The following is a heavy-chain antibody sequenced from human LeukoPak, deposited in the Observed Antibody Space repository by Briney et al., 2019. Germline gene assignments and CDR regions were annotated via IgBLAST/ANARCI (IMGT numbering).Heavy chain of an antibody. Sequence: GGSLRLSCAASGFTVSRNYMSWVRQAPGKGLEWVSVIYSGGSTYYADSVKGRFTISRDNSKNTLYLQMNSLRAEDTAVYYCARYRSGSYSYFDYWGQGTLVTVSS. CDR3: ARYRSGSYSYFDY. D-gene: IGHD1-26*01. CDR1: GFTVSRNY. V-gene: IGHV3-53*01. CDR2: IYSGGST. J-gene: IGHJ4*02.